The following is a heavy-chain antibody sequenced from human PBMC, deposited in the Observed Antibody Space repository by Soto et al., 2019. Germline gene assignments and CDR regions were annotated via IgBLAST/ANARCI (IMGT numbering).Heavy chain of an antibody. CDR3: ARVGGGYYTGGWFDP. V-gene: IGHV1-46*01. CDR2: INPSGGST. J-gene: IGHJ5*02. Sequence: QVQLVQSGAEVKKPGASVKVSCKASGYTFTSYYMHWVRQAPGQGLEWMGIINPSGGSTSYAQKFQGRVTMTRDTSTSTVYMELSSLRSEDTAVDYCARVGGGYYTGGWFDPWGQGTLVTVSS. CDR1: GYTFTSYY. D-gene: IGHD3-3*01.